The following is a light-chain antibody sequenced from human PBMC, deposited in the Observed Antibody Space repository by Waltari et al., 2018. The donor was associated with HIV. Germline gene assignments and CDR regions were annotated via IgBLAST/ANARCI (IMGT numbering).Light chain of an antibody. CDR1: SLRSYY. J-gene: IGLJ2*01. V-gene: IGLV3-19*01. CDR3: NSRDSSGNPPVV. Sequence: SSELTQDPAVSVALGQTVRITCQGDSLRSYYASWYQQKPGQAPVLVIYGKNNRPSGIPDRFSGSSSGNTASLTITWAQAEDEADYYCNSRDSSGNPPVVFGGGTKLTVL. CDR2: GKN.